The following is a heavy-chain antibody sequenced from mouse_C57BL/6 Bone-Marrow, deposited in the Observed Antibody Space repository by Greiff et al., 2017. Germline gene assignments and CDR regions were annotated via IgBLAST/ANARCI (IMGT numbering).Heavy chain of an antibody. CDR3: AIYYDYDGYYAMDY. CDR1: GYAFSSSW. D-gene: IGHD2-4*01. V-gene: IGHV1-82*01. J-gene: IGHJ4*01. Sequence: VMLVESGPELVKPGASVKISCKASGYAFSSSWMNWVKQRPGKGLEWIGRIYPGDGDTNYNGKLKGKATLTADKSSSTAYMQLSSLTSEDSAVSFCAIYYDYDGYYAMDYWGQGTSVTVSS. CDR2: IYPGDGDT.